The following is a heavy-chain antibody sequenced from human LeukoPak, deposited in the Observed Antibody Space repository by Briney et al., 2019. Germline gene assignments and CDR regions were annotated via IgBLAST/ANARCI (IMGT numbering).Heavy chain of an antibody. J-gene: IGHJ6*04. V-gene: IGHV4-30-4*01. CDR2: IYYSGSS. CDR1: GGSISSGEYY. D-gene: IGHD5/OR15-5a*01. CDR3: ARGPVYMDV. Sequence: SETLSLTCTVSGGSISSGEYYWSWIRQPPGKGLEWIGYIYYSGSSYYNPSLKSRVTISLDTSKNQFSLKLSSVTAADTAVYYCARGPVYMDVWGKGTTVTVSS.